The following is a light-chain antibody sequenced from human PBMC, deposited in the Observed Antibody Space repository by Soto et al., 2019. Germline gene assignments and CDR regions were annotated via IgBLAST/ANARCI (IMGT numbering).Light chain of an antibody. J-gene: IGKJ4*01. CDR3: QQHGSSPT. Sequence: EIGLTQSPGTLSLSPGERATLSCRASQSVSSSYLAWYQQKPGQAPRLLIYGASSRATGIPDRFSGSGSGTDFTLTISRLEPEDFAVYYCQQHGSSPTFGGGTKVEIK. CDR1: QSVSSSY. CDR2: GAS. V-gene: IGKV3-20*01.